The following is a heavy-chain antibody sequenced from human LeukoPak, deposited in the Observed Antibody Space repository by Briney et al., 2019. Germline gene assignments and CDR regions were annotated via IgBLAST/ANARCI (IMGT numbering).Heavy chain of an antibody. Sequence: ASVKVSCKASGYTFTGYYMHWVRQAPGQGLEWMGWINPNSGGTNYAQKFQGRVTMTRDTSISTAYMELSRLRSDDTAVYYCARVHYYDSSGYYWDYWGQGTLVTVSS. CDR1: GYTFTGYY. CDR3: ARVHYYDSSGYYWDY. CDR2: INPNSGGT. V-gene: IGHV1-2*02. J-gene: IGHJ4*02. D-gene: IGHD3-22*01.